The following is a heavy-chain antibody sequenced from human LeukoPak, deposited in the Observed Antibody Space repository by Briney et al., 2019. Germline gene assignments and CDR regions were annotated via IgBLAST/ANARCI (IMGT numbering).Heavy chain of an antibody. D-gene: IGHD3-16*01. J-gene: IGHJ4*02. Sequence: ASVKVSCKASGYTFSGYYMHWVRQAPGQGLEWMGRINPNSGGTNYAQKFQGRVTMTRDTSISTAYMELSRLRSDDTAVYYCARVVRGILYFGYWGQGTLVTVSS. CDR2: INPNSGGT. CDR1: GYTFSGYY. V-gene: IGHV1-2*02. CDR3: ARVVRGILYFGY.